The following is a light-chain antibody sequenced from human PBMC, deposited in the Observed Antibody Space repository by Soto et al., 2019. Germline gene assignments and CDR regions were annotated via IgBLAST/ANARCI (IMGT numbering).Light chain of an antibody. CDR2: ENN. J-gene: IGLJ7*01. CDR3: GTWDSSLSAAV. CDR1: SSNIGNNY. V-gene: IGLV1-51*01. Sequence: SVLTQPPSVSAAPGQKFTTSCSGSSSNIGNNYVSWYQQLPGTAPKLLIYENNKRPSGIPDRFSGSKSGTSATLGITGLQTGYEADYYCGTWDSSLSAAVFGGGTQLTVL.